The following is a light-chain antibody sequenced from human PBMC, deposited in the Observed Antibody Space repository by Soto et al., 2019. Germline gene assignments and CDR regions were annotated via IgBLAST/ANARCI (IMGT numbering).Light chain of an antibody. J-gene: IGKJ2*01. V-gene: IGKV2-28*01. CDR1: QSLLHXXXXXX. Sequence: DIVMTQSPLSLPVTPGEPASISCRSSQSLLHXXXXXXLXWYLQKPGQSPQLLIYLGSNRASGVPDRFSGSGSGTDFTLKISRVEAEDVGVYYCMQALQTPYTFGQGTKLEIK. CDR2: LGS. CDR3: MQALQTPYT.